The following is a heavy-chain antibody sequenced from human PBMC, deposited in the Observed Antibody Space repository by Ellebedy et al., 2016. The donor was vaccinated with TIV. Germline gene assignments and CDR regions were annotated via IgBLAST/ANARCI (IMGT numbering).Heavy chain of an antibody. Sequence: AASVKVSCKASGYTFTSYGLSRVRQPPGQGLEWLGWISVYNGNTNYAHKLQGRVTMTTDTSTSTAYMGLRNLRSDDTAVYYCARVARRYWFDPWGQGTLVTVSS. CDR3: ARVARRYWFDP. CDR2: ISVYNGNT. D-gene: IGHD3-9*01. V-gene: IGHV1-18*01. CDR1: GYTFTSYG. J-gene: IGHJ5*02.